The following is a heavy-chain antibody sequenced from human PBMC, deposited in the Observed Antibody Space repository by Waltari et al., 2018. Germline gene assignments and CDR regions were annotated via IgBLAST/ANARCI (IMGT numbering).Heavy chain of an antibody. CDR1: GFTFSSYW. CDR2: IKQDGSEK. CDR3: ARADCSSTSCPLYYFDY. V-gene: IGHV3-7*03. D-gene: IGHD2-2*01. J-gene: IGHJ4*02. Sequence: EVQLVESGGGLVQPGGSLRLSCAASGFTFSSYWMSWVRQAPGKGLEWVANIKQDGSEKYYVDSVKGRFTISRDNAKNSLYLQMNSLRAEDTAVYYCARADCSSTSCPLYYFDYWGQGTLVTVSS.